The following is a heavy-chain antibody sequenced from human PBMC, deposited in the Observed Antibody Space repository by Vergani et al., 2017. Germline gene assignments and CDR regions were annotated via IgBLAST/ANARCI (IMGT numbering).Heavy chain of an antibody. J-gene: IGHJ5*02. CDR3: GRVADFYGLGSRLLDL. V-gene: IGHV4-59*01. D-gene: IGHD3-10*01. CDR1: GGSLSGYY. Sequence: QVRLQESGPGLVKPSETPSLPCRVPGGSLSGYYWSWIRQPPGKELEWIGYMYHSGSTNYNPSLETRVTISGDTSKNQFSLKLNSVTAADTAVYYCGRVADFYGLGSRLLDLWGQGSLVTVSS. CDR2: MYHSGST.